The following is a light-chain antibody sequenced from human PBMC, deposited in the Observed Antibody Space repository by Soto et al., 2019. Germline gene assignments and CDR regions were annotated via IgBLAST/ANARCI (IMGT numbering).Light chain of an antibody. CDR3: QVWDSSTSYVV. J-gene: IGLJ2*01. CDR1: NIGFKN. V-gene: IGLV3-9*01. Sequence: SYELTQPLSVSVALGQTARITCGGNNIGFKNVHWYQQKPGQAPVLVIYRNTNRPSEIPDRLSGSNSGNTATLTISRAQAGDEADYYCQVWDSSTSYVVFGGGTKVTFL. CDR2: RNT.